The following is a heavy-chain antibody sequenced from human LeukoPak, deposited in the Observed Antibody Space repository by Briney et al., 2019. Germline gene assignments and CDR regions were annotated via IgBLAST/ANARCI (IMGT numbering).Heavy chain of an antibody. CDR1: GGSISSSSYY. D-gene: IGHD2-2*01. J-gene: IGHJ4*02. V-gene: IGHV4-39*07. CDR3: ARDRGPAAAIFDY. CDR2: IYHSGST. Sequence: PSETLSLTCTVSGGSISSSSYYWGWIRQPPGKGQEWIGSIYHSGSTYYNPSLKSRVTISVDTSKNQFSLRLSSVTAADTAVYYCARDRGPAAAIFDYWGQGTLVTVSS.